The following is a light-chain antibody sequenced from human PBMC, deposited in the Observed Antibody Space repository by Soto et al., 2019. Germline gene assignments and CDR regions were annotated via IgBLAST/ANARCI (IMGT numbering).Light chain of an antibody. CDR2: DVS. CDR1: SSDVGGYNY. J-gene: IGLJ1*01. CDR3: CSSTTSNTRQIV. Sequence: QSVLTQPASVSGSPGQSITISCTGTSSDVGGYNYVSWYQQHPGKAPKFMIYDVSNRPSGVSNRFSGSKSGNTASLTISGLQAEDEADYYCCSSTTSNTRQIVFVTGTKLTVL. V-gene: IGLV2-14*01.